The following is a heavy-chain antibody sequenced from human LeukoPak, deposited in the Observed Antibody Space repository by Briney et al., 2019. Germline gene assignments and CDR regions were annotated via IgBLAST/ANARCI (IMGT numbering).Heavy chain of an antibody. CDR3: ARGTDRSKIAY. Sequence: SETLSLTCAVFGGSFSGYYWSWIRQPPGEGLEWIGEIHPRGTIDYNPSLKSRVTISGDTSKNQFSLKLTSVTAADTAVYYCARGTDRSKIAYWGQGTQVTVSS. D-gene: IGHD3-22*01. J-gene: IGHJ4*02. CDR1: GGSFSGYY. CDR2: IHPRGTI. V-gene: IGHV4-34*01.